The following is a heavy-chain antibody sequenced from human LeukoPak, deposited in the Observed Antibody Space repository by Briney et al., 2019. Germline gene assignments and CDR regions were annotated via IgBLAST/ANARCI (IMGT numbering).Heavy chain of an antibody. Sequence: ASVKVSCKASGYTFTSYYMHWVRPAPGQGLEWMGIINPCGGCSHYAQKLQGRVTHTRDTYRSTVYMELSRLRSEDTAVYYCARVLYSSGWGDYWGQGTLVTVSS. V-gene: IGHV1-46*01. CDR3: ARVLYSSGWGDY. J-gene: IGHJ4*02. CDR1: GYTFTSYY. D-gene: IGHD6-19*01. CDR2: INPCGGCS.